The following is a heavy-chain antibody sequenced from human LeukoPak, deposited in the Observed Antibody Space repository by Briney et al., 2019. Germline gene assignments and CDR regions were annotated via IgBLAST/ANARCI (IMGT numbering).Heavy chain of an antibody. J-gene: IGHJ4*02. Sequence: ASVKVSFKASGYTFTSYDINWVRQATGQGLEWMGWMNPNSGNTGYAQKFQGRVTMTRNTSISTAYMELSSLRSEDTAVYYCARAYHYGYSSGWYAVDYWGQGTLVTVSS. CDR1: GYTFTSYD. CDR3: ARAYHYGYSSGWYAVDY. V-gene: IGHV1-8*01. D-gene: IGHD6-19*01. CDR2: MNPNSGNT.